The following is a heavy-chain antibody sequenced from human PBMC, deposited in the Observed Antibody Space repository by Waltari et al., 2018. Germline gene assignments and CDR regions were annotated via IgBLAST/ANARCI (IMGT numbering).Heavy chain of an antibody. CDR2: IKNDGSDS. CDR3: AKDLHWGQSDY. V-gene: IGHV3-74*01. J-gene: IGHJ4*02. CDR1: GSHFSSFW. Sequence: EVQLVESGGGLVKPGGSLRLTWSVSGSHFSSFWMHWSRQVPGEGLVWVARIKNDGSDSGYADSVKGRFTISRDNAKNTLYLEMNSLRVEDTAVYYCAKDLHWGQSDYWGQGTLVTVSS. D-gene: IGHD3-16*01.